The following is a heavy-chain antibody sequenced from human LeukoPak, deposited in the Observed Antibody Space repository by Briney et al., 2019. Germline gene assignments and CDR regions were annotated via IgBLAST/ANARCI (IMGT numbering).Heavy chain of an antibody. CDR1: GFTFSSYS. CDR2: ICSNGGST. D-gene: IGHD3-22*01. J-gene: IGHJ4*02. V-gene: IGHV3-64D*06. CDR3: VKGSRQSYYYDSSGSEFDY. Sequence: GSLRLSCSASGFTFSSYSMHWVRPAPGKGLGYVSAICSNGGSTYYADSVKGRFTISRDNSKNTLYLQMSSLRAEDTAVYYCVKGSRQSYYYDSSGSEFDYWGQGTLVTASS.